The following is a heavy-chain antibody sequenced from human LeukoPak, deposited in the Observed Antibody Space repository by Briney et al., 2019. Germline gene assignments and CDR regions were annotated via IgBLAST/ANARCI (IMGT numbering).Heavy chain of an antibody. CDR2: INHSGTT. V-gene: IGHV4-34*01. CDR3: ASSRSYYESSGWSYGMDV. CDR1: GGSFSGYY. D-gene: IGHD3-22*01. J-gene: IGHJ6*02. Sequence: SETLSLTCGVYGGSFSGYYWSWIRQSPGMGLDWIAEINHSGTTNYNPSFKSRVTISLDTSKNQFSLKLTSVTAADTAVYYCASSRSYYESSGWSYGMDVWGQGTLVTVSS.